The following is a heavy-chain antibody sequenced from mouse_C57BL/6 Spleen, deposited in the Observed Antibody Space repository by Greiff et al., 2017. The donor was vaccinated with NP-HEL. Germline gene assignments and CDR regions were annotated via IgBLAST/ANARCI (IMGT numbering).Heavy chain of an antibody. CDR1: GYAFTNYL. CDR3: ARSADGYYWFAY. J-gene: IGHJ3*01. CDR2: INPGSGGT. D-gene: IGHD2-3*01. V-gene: IGHV1-54*01. Sequence: QVHVKQSGAELVRPGTSVKVSCKASGYAFTNYLIEWVKQRPGQGLEWIGVINPGSGGTNYNEKFKGKATLTADKSSSTAYMQLSSLTSEDSAVYFCARSADGYYWFAYWGQGTLVTVSA.